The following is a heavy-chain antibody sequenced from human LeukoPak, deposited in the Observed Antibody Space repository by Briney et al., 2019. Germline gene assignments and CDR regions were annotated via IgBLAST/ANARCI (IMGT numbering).Heavy chain of an antibody. D-gene: IGHD2-15*01. CDR3: ARGLVVDGVDY. V-gene: IGHV1-46*01. Sequence: ASVKVSCKASGYTFINNWMHWVRQAPGQGLEWVGLINPTGTTTLYAQKFQGRVTLTRDMSTSTDYMELRSLKSEDTAVYYCARGLVVDGVDYWGQGTLVTVSS. CDR2: INPTGTTT. CDR1: GYTFINNW. J-gene: IGHJ4*02.